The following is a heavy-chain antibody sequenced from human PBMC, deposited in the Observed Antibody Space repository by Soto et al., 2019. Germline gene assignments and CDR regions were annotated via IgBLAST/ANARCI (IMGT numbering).Heavy chain of an antibody. V-gene: IGHV3-66*01. CDR2: IHSGGNT. CDR3: ARALVTTPPRTFDY. CDR1: GFSVSSTF. J-gene: IGHJ4*02. D-gene: IGHD2-21*02. Sequence: EVQLVESGGGLVQPGGSLRLSCAVSGFSVSSTFMNWVRQATGKGLEWVAVIHSGGNTFYGDSVKGRFTISRDSSKNMVYLQMRSLRGEDTTVYFRARALVTTPPRTFDYWGQGTLVTVSS.